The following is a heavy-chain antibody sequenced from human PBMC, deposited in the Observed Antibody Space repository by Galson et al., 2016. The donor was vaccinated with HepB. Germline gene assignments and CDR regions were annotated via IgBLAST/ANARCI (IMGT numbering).Heavy chain of an antibody. D-gene: IGHD3-16*01. Sequence: SETLSLTCSVSGGSISDYHWSWIRQPPGKGLEWIGYIYYSGSTNYNPSLKSRVIISIETSKNQFSLKLTSVTAADTALYYCVGGYYDYAWGSYYDAWGQGTLVTVSS. CDR1: GGSISDYH. CDR2: IYYSGST. CDR3: VGGYYDYAWGSYYDA. V-gene: IGHV4-59*01. J-gene: IGHJ5*02.